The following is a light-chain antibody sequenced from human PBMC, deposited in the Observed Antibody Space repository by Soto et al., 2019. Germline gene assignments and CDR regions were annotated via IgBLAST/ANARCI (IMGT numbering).Light chain of an antibody. Sequence: QSALTQPASVSGSPGQSITISCTGTSNDVGGYNHVSWYQQHPGKAPKLIIYEVSYRPSGVSNRFSGSKSGNTASLTISGLQAEDEADYYCNLYRSSDSVVFGGGTKLTVL. J-gene: IGLJ2*01. CDR3: NLYRSSDSVV. CDR1: SNDVGGYNH. V-gene: IGLV2-14*01. CDR2: EVS.